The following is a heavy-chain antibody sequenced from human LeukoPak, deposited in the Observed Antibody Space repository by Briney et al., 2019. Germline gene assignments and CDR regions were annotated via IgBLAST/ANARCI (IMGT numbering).Heavy chain of an antibody. CDR1: GGSISSYY. CDR3: ARASRDIVIVPAASNYYYYGMDV. D-gene: IGHD2-2*01. CDR2: IYYSGST. Sequence: SETLSLTCTVSGGSISSYYWSWIRQPPGKGLEWIGYIYYSGSTNYNPFLKSRVTISVDTSKNQFSLKLSSVTAADTAVYYCARASRDIVIVPAASNYYYYGMDVWGQGTTVTVSS. J-gene: IGHJ6*02. V-gene: IGHV4-59*12.